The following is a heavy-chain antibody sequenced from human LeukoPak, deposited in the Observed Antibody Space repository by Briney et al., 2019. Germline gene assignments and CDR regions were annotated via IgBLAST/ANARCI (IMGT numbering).Heavy chain of an antibody. J-gene: IGHJ4*02. Sequence: GGSLRLSCAASGFTFSNYAMNWVRQAPGKGLEWVSVISGSTTGTHYADSVKGRFTISRDNSKNTLYLQMNSLRAEDTAVYYCAEGRWVQNYFDYGGQGTQVTVSS. D-gene: IGHD5-24*01. CDR1: GFTFSNYA. CDR3: AEGRWVQNYFDY. CDR2: ISGSTTGT. V-gene: IGHV3-23*01.